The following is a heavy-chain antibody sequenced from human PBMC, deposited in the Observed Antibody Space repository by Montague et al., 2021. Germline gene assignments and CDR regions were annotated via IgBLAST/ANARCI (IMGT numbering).Heavy chain of an antibody. CDR3: AKSLYASGGWGYYFDL. D-gene: IGHD2/OR15-2a*01. CDR1: GFTFSSRA. V-gene: IGHV3-23*01. Sequence: SQRLSCAASGFTFSSRAMSWVRQAPGKGLEWVSSISGKSNNTYYIDSLKGRFTISRDNSKNTLFLQMNSLRAEDTAVYYCAKSLYASGGWGYYFDLWGQGTLVTVSS. CDR2: ISGKSNNT. J-gene: IGHJ4*02.